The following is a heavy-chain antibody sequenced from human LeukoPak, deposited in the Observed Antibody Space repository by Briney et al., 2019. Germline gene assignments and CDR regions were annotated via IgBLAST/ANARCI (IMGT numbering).Heavy chain of an antibody. CDR2: INSDGSST. CDR3: ARDMGYCSSSNCYTYYLDY. Sequence: GGSLRLSCAASGFTFSTYWMHWVRQAPGKGLVWVSRINSDGSSTSYADSVKGRFTISRDNAKNTLYLQMNNLRAEDTAVYYCARDMGYCSSSNCYTYYLDYWGQGTLVTVSS. D-gene: IGHD2-2*01. V-gene: IGHV3-74*01. J-gene: IGHJ4*02. CDR1: GFTFSTYW.